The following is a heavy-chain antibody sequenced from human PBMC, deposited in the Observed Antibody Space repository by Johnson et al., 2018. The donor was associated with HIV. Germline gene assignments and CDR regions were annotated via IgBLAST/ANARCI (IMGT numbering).Heavy chain of an antibody. CDR1: GFTFRNAW. Sequence: VQLVESGGGLIQPGGSLRLSCAVSGFTFRNAWVSWVRQAPGKGLEWVGRIKRKTDGGTTDYAAPVKGRFTISRDDSKNTLYLQMNSLRAEDTAIYYCARDQEGAFDIWGQGKMVTVSS. CDR3: ARDQEGAFDI. J-gene: IGHJ3*02. CDR2: IKRKTDGGTT. V-gene: IGHV3-15*01.